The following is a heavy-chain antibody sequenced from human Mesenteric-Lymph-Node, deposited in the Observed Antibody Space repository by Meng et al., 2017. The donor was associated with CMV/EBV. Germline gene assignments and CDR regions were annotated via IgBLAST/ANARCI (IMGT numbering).Heavy chain of an antibody. V-gene: IGHV3-33*06. CDR3: VKGLMSGASARGGIDV. CDR1: GFTFNSFG. D-gene: IGHD2-8*01. J-gene: IGHJ6*02. Sequence: GGSLRLSCMASGFTFNSFGMHWVRQAPGEGLEWVAVIWYDGSKKFYAESVKGRFIISRDNSKSTLYLQMNTLRDEDTGVYYCVKGLMSGASARGGIDVWGPGTTVTVSS. CDR2: IWYDGSKK.